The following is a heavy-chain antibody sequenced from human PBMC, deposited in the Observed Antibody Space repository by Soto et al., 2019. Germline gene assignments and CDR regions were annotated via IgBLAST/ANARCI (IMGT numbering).Heavy chain of an antibody. V-gene: IGHV1-24*01. D-gene: IGHD3-22*01. Sequence: ASVKVSCKVSGYTLTELSMHWVRQAPGKGLEWMGGFDPEDGETIYAQKFQGRVTMTEDTSTDTAYMELSSLRSEDTAVYYCATASQVITMIVVVTTRDDAFDIWGQGTMVTVSS. J-gene: IGHJ3*02. CDR1: GYTLTELS. CDR3: ATASQVITMIVVVTTRDDAFDI. CDR2: FDPEDGET.